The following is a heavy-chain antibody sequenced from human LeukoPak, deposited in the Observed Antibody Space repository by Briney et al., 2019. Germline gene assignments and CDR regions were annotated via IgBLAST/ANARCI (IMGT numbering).Heavy chain of an antibody. CDR3: AKGTFGGVIVVSAYYFDY. Sequence: GGSLRLSCAASGFTFSSYARSWVRQAPGKGLEWVSAISGSGGSTYYADSVKGRFTISRDNSKNTLYLQMNSLRAEDTAVYYCAKGTFGGVIVVSAYYFDYWGQGTLVTVSS. V-gene: IGHV3-23*01. CDR1: GFTFSSYA. D-gene: IGHD3-16*02. J-gene: IGHJ4*02. CDR2: ISGSGGST.